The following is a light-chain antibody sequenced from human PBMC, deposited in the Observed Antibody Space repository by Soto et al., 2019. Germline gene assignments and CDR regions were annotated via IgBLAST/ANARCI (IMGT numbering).Light chain of an antibody. CDR2: DVS. V-gene: IGLV2-14*03. CDR1: SSDVGGYNY. J-gene: IGLJ1*01. Sequence: QSALTQPASVSGSPGQSITISCTGTSSDVGGYNYVSWYQHHPGKAPKLMIFDVSNRPSGVSIRFSGSKSGNTASLTISGLQPEDEVDYYCRSYTTSNTRQIVFGTGTKVTVL. CDR3: RSYTTSNTRQIV.